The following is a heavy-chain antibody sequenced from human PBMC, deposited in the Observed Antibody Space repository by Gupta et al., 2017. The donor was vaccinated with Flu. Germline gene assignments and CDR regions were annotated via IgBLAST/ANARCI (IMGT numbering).Heavy chain of an antibody. CDR2: IIPIFGTA. Sequence: QVQLVQSGAEVKKPGSSVKVSCKASGGTFSSYAISWVRQAPGQGLEWMGGIIPIFGTANYAQKFQGRVTITADKSTSTAYMALRSLRSEDTAVYCCGTAAYYYYGMDVWGEGPTVNVAS. D-gene: IGHD4-17*01. V-gene: IGHV1-69*06. CDR3: GTAAYYYYGMDV. J-gene: IGHJ6*04. CDR1: GGTFSSYA.